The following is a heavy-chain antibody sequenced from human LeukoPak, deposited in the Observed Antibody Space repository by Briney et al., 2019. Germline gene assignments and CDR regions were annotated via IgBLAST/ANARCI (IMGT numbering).Heavy chain of an antibody. CDR1: GFTFSSYA. CDR2: ISGSGGST. J-gene: IGHJ4*02. CDR3: VKDQIGAYSSGGYEK. V-gene: IGHV3-23*01. D-gene: IGHD6-19*01. Sequence: GGSLRLFRAASGFTFSSYAMTWVRQAPGKGLEWVSTISGSGGSTYYADSVKGRFTISRDNSKKTLFLQMNSLKAEDTAVYYCVKDQIGAYSSGGYEKWGQGTVVTVSS.